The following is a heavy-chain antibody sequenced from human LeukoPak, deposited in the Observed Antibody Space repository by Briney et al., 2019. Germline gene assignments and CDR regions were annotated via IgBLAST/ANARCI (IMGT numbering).Heavy chain of an antibody. V-gene: IGHV1-2*02. J-gene: IGHJ4*02. D-gene: IGHD3-22*01. Sequence: ASVKVSCKASGYTFTGYYMHWVRQAPGQGLEWMGWINPNSGGTNYAQKFQGRVTMTRDTSISTAYMELSRLRSDDTAVYYCARANYDSSGYNIWGQGTLVTVSS. CDR2: INPNSGGT. CDR1: GYTFTGYY. CDR3: ARANYDSSGYNI.